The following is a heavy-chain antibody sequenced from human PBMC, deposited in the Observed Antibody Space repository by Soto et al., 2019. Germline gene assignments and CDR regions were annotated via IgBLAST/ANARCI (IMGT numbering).Heavy chain of an antibody. J-gene: IGHJ4*02. CDR2: ISGSGGST. Sequence: EEQLLESGGGLVQPGGSLSLSCAASGFTFAGYSTMSWVRQAPGKGLEWVSSISGSGGSTYYADSVKGRFTISRDNSKNTLYLQMNALSAEDTAFYYCAKDRGGFAGGWEYFDYWGQGALVTVSS. D-gene: IGHD6-19*01. CDR1: GFTFAGYST. CDR3: AKDRGGFAGGWEYFDY. V-gene: IGHV3-23*01.